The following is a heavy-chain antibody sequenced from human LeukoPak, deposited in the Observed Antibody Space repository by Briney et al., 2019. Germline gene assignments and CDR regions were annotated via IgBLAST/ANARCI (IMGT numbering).Heavy chain of an antibody. CDR1: GFTFSSYA. D-gene: IGHD2-21*01. J-gene: IGHJ4*02. CDR3: ARVISALDY. CDR2: ISHSGST. Sequence: GSLRLSCAASGFTFSSYAMSWIRQPPGKGLEWIGEISHSGSTNYNPSLKSRVTISVDTSKNQFSLKLSSVTAADTAVYYCARVISALDYWGQGTLVTVSS. V-gene: IGHV4-34*01.